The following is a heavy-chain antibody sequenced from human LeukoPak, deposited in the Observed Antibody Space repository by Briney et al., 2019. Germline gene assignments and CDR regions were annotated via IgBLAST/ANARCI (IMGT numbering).Heavy chain of an antibody. CDR1: GFTFTPYA. V-gene: IGHV3-23*01. Sequence: GRSLRLSCSASGFTFTPYAMSWVSQAPGKGLEWVSSISGSGGSTYFADSVKGRFTISRDNSKNTLYLQMNSLRAEDTAVYYCARGTRAVPAATYYYYYYMDVWGKGTTVTVSS. D-gene: IGHD2-2*01. J-gene: IGHJ6*03. CDR3: ARGTRAVPAATYYYYYYMDV. CDR2: ISGSGGST.